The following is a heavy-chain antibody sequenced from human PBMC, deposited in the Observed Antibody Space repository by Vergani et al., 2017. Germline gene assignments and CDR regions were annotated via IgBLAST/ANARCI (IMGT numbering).Heavy chain of an antibody. Sequence: QVQLVESGGGVVQPGGSLRLSCAASGFTFSSYGMHWVRQAPGKGLEWVAFIRYDGSNKYYADSVKGRFTISRDNSKNTLYLQMNSLRADDTAVYYCAKELIVVVPAALPSYMDVWGKGTTVTVSS. CDR3: AKELIVVVPAALPSYMDV. D-gene: IGHD2-2*01. CDR1: GFTFSSYG. CDR2: IRYDGSNK. V-gene: IGHV3-30*02. J-gene: IGHJ6*03.